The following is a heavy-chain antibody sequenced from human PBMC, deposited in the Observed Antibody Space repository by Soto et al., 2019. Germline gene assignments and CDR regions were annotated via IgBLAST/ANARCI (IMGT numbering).Heavy chain of an antibody. D-gene: IGHD6-6*01. CDR3: AKGAARGGYYYYYMDV. CDR2: ISWNSGSI. J-gene: IGHJ6*03. Sequence: DVQLVESGGGLVQPGRSLRLSCAASGFTFDDYAMHWVRQAPGKGLEWVSGISWNSGSIGYADSVKGRFTISRDNAKNSLYLQMNSLRAEDTALYYCAKGAARGGYYYYYMDVWGKGTTVTVSS. V-gene: IGHV3-9*01. CDR1: GFTFDDYA.